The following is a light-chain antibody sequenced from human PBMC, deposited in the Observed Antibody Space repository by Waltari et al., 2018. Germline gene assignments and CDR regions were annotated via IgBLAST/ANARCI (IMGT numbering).Light chain of an antibody. Sequence: DIQMTQSPSSVSASLGDRVTITCRASQDISRYLAWYQQTPGRSPKLLIFDTSSLQSGVPSRFSGSGSGTDFTLTISSLQPDDFAAYYCQQSYSTPHTFGGGTKVDIK. CDR3: QQSYSTPHT. CDR1: QDISRY. V-gene: IGKV1D-12*01. CDR2: DTS. J-gene: IGKJ4*01.